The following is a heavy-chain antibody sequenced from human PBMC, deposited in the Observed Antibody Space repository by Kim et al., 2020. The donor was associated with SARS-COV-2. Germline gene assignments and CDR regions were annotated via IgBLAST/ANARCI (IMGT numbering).Heavy chain of an antibody. J-gene: IGHJ1*01. V-gene: IGHV4-39*01. Sequence: SETLSLTCTVSGGSISSSSYYWGWIRQPPGKGLEWIGSIYYSGSTYYNPSLKSRVTISVDTSKNQFSLKLSSVTAADTAVYYCARHGQSAGSGCYWCLEYHWELGARGTRDSVSS. CDR1: GGSISSSSYY. CDR2: IYYSGST. CDR3: ARHGQSAGSGCYWCLEYHWEL. D-gene: IGHD6-19*01.